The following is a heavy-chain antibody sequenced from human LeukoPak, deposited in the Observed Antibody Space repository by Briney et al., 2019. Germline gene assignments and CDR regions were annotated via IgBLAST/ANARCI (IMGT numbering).Heavy chain of an antibody. CDR2: FNHSGST. CDR3: ARGDGRSGSYYWYFDL. J-gene: IGHJ2*01. Sequence: SETLSLTCAVYGGSFSGYYWSWIRQPPGKGLEWIGEFNHSGSTNYNPSLKSRVTISVDTSKNQFSLKLSSVTAADTAVYYCARGDGRSGSYYWYFDLWGRGTLVTVSS. CDR1: GGSFSGYY. V-gene: IGHV4-34*01. D-gene: IGHD1-26*01.